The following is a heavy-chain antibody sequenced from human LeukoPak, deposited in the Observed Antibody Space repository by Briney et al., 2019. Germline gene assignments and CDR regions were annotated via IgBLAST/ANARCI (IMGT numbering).Heavy chain of an antibody. CDR3: ARDQHYCDSSGSLGFDY. V-gene: IGHV1-69*13. CDR1: GGTFSSYA. CDR2: IIPIFGTA. J-gene: IGHJ4*02. D-gene: IGHD3-22*01. Sequence: ASVNVSCKASGGTFSSYAISWVRQAPGQGLEWMGGIIPIFGTANYAQKFQGRVTITADESTSTAYMELSSLRSEDTAVYYCARDQHYCDSSGSLGFDYWGQGTLVTVSS.